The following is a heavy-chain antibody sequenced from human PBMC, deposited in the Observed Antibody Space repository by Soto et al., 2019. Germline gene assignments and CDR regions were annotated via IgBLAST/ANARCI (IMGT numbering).Heavy chain of an antibody. J-gene: IGHJ4*02. CDR1: GVSISSGGYY. CDR2: IYYSGRT. CDR3: ASVIGGDSEYYFDF. D-gene: IGHD2-21*02. V-gene: IGHV4-31*03. Sequence: SETLSLTCTVSGVSISSGGYYWSWIRQHPGKGLEWIGNIYYSGRTYYNPSLKSRVILSVDTSKNHFSLTLRSVTAADSAMYCCASVIGGDSEYYFDFWGQGP.